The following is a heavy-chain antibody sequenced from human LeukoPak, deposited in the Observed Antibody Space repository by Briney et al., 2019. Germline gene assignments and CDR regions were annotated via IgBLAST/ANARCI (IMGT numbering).Heavy chain of an antibody. CDR3: ASFSSSWPFDY. CDR1: GGTFSSYA. CDR2: IIPIFGTA. J-gene: IGHJ4*02. V-gene: IGHV1-69*05. Sequence: AASVKVSCKASGGTFSSYAISWVRQAPGQGLEWMGGIIPIFGTANYAQKFQGRVTITTDESTSTAYMELSSLRSEDTAVYYCASFSSSWPFDYWGQGTLVTVSS. D-gene: IGHD6-13*01.